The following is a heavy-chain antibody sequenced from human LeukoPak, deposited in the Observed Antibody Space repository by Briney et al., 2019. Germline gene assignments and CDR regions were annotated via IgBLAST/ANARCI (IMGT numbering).Heavy chain of an antibody. CDR2: ISTTSRTI. J-gene: IGHJ4*02. Sequence: GGSLRLSCAASGFTLSSYSMNWVRQAPGKGLEWVSYISTTSRTIHYADSVKGRFTISRDNAKNSLYLQMNSLRAEDTAAYYCARAGHADSFDYWGQGALVTVPS. V-gene: IGHV3-48*01. CDR3: ARAGHADSFDY. CDR1: GFTLSSYS. D-gene: IGHD2-21*01.